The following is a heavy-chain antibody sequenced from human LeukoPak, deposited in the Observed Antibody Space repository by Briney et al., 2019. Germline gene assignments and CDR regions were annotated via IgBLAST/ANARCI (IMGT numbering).Heavy chain of an antibody. Sequence: SETLSLTCAVYGGSFSGYYWSWICHPPGKGLEWIGEVHPYGHSNYNPSLESRVTISIDRSKNQLSLKIGSVTAADTAVYYCSRGRDQSKTGDFWGQGTLVTVSS. J-gene: IGHJ4*02. CDR3: SRGRDQSKTGDF. V-gene: IGHV4-34*01. CDR1: GGSFSGYY. CDR2: VHPYGHS. D-gene: IGHD5-24*01.